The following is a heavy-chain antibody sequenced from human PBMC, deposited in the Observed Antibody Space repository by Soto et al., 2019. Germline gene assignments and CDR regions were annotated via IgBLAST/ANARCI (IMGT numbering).Heavy chain of an antibody. V-gene: IGHV3-23*01. D-gene: IGHD6-19*01. CDR1: GFSFSSCA. Sequence: GGSLRRACGDSGFSFSSCAMNWIRQTPGKGLEWVSSISGSGLTTDYADSVKGRFTISRDNSKNTLYLQMDSLRAEDTAMYYCAKHIAVANLFCYDSWGQGTMVTVSS. CDR3: AKHIAVANLFCYDS. CDR2: ISGSGLTT. J-gene: IGHJ4*02.